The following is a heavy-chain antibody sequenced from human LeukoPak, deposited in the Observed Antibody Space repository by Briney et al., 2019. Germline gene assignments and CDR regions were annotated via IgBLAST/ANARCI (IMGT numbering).Heavy chain of an antibody. J-gene: IGHJ3*02. V-gene: IGHV3-48*04. Sequence: PGGSLRLSCAASGFTFSSNSMNWVRQAPGKGLEWVSYISSSSSTIYYADSVKGRFTISRDNAKNSLYLQMNSLRAEDTAVYYCVRPLFRMVRGVVLKEWGAFDIWGQGTMVTVSS. CDR2: ISSSSSTI. CDR1: GFTFSSNS. D-gene: IGHD3-10*01. CDR3: VRPLFRMVRGVVLKEWGAFDI.